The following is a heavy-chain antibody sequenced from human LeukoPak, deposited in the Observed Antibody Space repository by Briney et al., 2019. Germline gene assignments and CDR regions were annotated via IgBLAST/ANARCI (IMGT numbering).Heavy chain of an antibody. CDR2: IIPILGLA. V-gene: IGHV1-69*04. CDR3: ARVGSAYYYDSSGGFDI. D-gene: IGHD3-22*01. Sequence: GASVKVSCKASGGTFSSYAISWVRQAPGQGLEWVGRIIPILGLANYAQKFQGRVTITADKSTSTAYMELSSLRSEDTAVYYCARVGSAYYYDSSGGFDIWGQGTMVTVSS. CDR1: GGTFSSYA. J-gene: IGHJ3*02.